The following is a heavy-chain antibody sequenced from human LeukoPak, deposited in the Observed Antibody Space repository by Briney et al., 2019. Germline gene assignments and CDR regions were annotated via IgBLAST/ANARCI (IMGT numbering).Heavy chain of an antibody. CDR3: ARDLHDSSGYSLDY. D-gene: IGHD3-22*01. V-gene: IGHV3-33*01. CDR2: IWYDGSNK. J-gene: IGHJ4*02. Sequence: PGGSLRLSCAASGFTFSSYGMHWVRQAPDKGLEWVAVIWYDGSNKYYADSVKCRFTISRDNSKNTLYLRMNSLRAEDTAVYYCARDLHDSSGYSLDYWGQGTLVTVSS. CDR1: GFTFSSYG.